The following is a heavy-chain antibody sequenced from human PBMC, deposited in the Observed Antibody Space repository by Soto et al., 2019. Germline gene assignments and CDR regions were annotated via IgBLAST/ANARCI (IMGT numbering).Heavy chain of an antibody. CDR2: IYYSGST. Sequence: PSETLSLTCTVSGGSISSCGYYWSWIRQHPGKGLEWIGYIYYSGSTYYNPSLKSRVTISVDTSKNQFSLKLSSVTAADTAVYYCAMLNIAGACVKFGNCGQGTLGTVSS. CDR1: GGSISSCGYY. CDR3: AMLNIAGACVKFGN. V-gene: IGHV4-31*03. J-gene: IGHJ4*02. D-gene: IGHD6-13*01.